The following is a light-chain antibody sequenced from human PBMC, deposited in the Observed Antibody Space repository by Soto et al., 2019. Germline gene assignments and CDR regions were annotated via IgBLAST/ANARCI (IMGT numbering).Light chain of an antibody. CDR2: DVS. Sequence: QSALTQPASVSGSPGQSITISCTGTSSDVGGYNYVSWYQHHPGKAPKIMIYDVSNRPSGVSNRFSGSKSGNTASLTISGLQAEDEAAYYCSSYTSSSTVLFGRGTKLTVL. V-gene: IGLV2-14*03. J-gene: IGLJ2*01. CDR1: SSDVGGYNY. CDR3: SSYTSSSTVL.